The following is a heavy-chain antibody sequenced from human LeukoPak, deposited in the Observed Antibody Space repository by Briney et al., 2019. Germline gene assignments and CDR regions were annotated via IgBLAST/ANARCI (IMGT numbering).Heavy chain of an antibody. CDR3: AKDSNSAFDYYYNGMDV. J-gene: IGHJ6*02. CDR2: ISYDGVHI. Sequence: PGGSLRLSCAASGFTFSNHGMHWVRQAPGKGLEWVAVISYDGVHIYYADSVKGRFTISRDNSENTLYLQMNSLRAEDTAVYYCAKDSNSAFDYYYNGMDVWGQGTTVTVSS. V-gene: IGHV3-30*18. CDR1: GFTFSNHG. D-gene: IGHD3-16*01.